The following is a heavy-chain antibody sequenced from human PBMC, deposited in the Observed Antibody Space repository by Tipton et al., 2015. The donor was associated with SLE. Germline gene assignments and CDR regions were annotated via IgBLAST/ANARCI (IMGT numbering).Heavy chain of an antibody. CDR3: AREGGWRHDNYYYDMDV. Sequence: TLSLTCTVPGGSISSHYWSWIRQPPGKGLEWIGYIYYSGSTNYNPSLKSRVTISVDTSRNQFSLKLSSVTAADTAVYYCAREGGWRHDNYYYDMDVWGQGTTVTVSS. CDR1: GGSISSHY. J-gene: IGHJ6*02. V-gene: IGHV4-59*11. D-gene: IGHD3-22*01. CDR2: IYYSGST.